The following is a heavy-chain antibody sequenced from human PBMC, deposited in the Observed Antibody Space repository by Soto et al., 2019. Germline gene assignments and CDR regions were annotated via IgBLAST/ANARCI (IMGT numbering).Heavy chain of an antibody. CDR3: AKRQYSGYDYTVYFDY. CDR2: ISGSGGST. V-gene: IGHV3-23*01. CDR1: GFTFSSYA. D-gene: IGHD5-12*01. Sequence: GGSLRLSCAASGFTFSSYAMSWVRQAPGKGLEWVSAISGSGGSTYYADSVKGRFTISRDNSKNTLYLQMNSLRAEDTAVYYCAKRQYSGYDYTVYFDYWGQGTLVTVSS. J-gene: IGHJ4*02.